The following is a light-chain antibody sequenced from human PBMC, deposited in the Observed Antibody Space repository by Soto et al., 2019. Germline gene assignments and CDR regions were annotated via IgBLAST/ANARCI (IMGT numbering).Light chain of an antibody. CDR2: EVS. CDR3: SSYTSSSTVL. V-gene: IGLV2-14*01. CDR1: SSDVGGYNY. Sequence: QSALTQPASVSGSPGQSITISCTGTSSDVGGYNYVSWYQQHPGKGPKLMIYEVSNRPSGVSNRFSGSKSGNTASLTISGLQAEDEADYYCSSYTSSSTVLFGGGTKLTVL. J-gene: IGLJ2*01.